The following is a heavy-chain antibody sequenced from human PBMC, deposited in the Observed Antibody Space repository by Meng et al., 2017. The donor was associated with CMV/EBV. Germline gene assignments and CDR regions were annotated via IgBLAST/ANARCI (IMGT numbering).Heavy chain of an antibody. CDR3: VRDHNWGPDY. D-gene: IGHD1-1*01. CDR2: IYPNSGGT. V-gene: IGHV1-2*02. Sequence: QGQLVEPGAGVKSPGASVKVSCQTSGYRFSDHYMHWVRQAPGQGLEWMGWIYPNSGGTHYAQKFQDRVTMTRDTSISTVYMELSRLTSDDTAVYYCVRDHNWGPDYWGQGTLVTASS. J-gene: IGHJ4*02. CDR1: GYRFSDHY.